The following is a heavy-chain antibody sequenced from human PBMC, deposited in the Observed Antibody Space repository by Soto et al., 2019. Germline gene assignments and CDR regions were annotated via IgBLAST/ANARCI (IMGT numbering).Heavy chain of an antibody. CDR1: GCSISSSSYY. CDR3: ARGTRF. CDR2: LYYSGSN. D-gene: IGHD2-2*01. Sequence: SETLSLTCTVSGCSISSSSYYWGWIRQPPGKGLEWVGGLYYSGSNYSNPALKSCVTISVNTNKNQFSQKLSSVADADTAVYYCARGTRFWGQGTLVTVSS. J-gene: IGHJ4*01. V-gene: IGHV4-39*07.